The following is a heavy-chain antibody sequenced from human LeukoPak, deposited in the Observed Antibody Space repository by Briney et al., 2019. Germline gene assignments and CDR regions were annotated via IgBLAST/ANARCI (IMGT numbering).Heavy chain of an antibody. J-gene: IGHJ4*02. V-gene: IGHV1-69*04. Sequence: EASVKVSCKASGGTFSSYAISWVRQAPGQGLEWMGRIIPILGIANYAQKFQGRVTITADKSTSTAYMELSSLRSEDTAVYYCAREPCSGGSCYSGSWGQGTLVTVSS. CDR3: AREPCSGGSCYSGS. CDR2: IIPILGIA. D-gene: IGHD2-15*01. CDR1: GGTFSSYA.